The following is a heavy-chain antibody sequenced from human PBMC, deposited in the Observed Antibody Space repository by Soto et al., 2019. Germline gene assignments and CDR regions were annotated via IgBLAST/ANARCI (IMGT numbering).Heavy chain of an antibody. CDR2: IYHSGST. J-gene: IGHJ4*02. V-gene: IGHV4-4*02. D-gene: IGHD3-16*02. CDR3: ARDPPIMITFGGVIVSEGYGY. CDR1: GGPISSSNW. Sequence: LSLTCAVSGGPISSSNWWSWVRQPPGKGLEWIGEIYHSGSTNYNPSLKSRVTISVDKSKNQFSLKLSSVTAADTAVYYCARDPPIMITFGGVIVSEGYGYWGQGTLVTVSS.